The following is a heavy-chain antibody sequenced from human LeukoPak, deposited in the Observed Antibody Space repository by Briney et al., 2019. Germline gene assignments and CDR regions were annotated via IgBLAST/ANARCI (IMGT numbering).Heavy chain of an antibody. CDR1: GYIFTGYY. J-gene: IGHJ4*02. D-gene: IGHD3-3*01. V-gene: IGHV1-2*02. Sequence: GASVKVSCKASGYIFTGYYMHWVRQAPGQGLEWMGWINPNSGDTNYAQKFQGRVTMTRDTSISTAYMELSRLRSDDTAVYYCARGGGGYYDLWGQGTLVTVSS. CDR2: INPNSGDT. CDR3: ARGGGGYYDL.